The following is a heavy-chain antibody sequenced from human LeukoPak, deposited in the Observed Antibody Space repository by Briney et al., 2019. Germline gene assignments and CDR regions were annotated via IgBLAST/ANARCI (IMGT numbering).Heavy chain of an antibody. CDR2: IWYDGSNK. CDR3: ARESGSGWYVY. Sequence: GRSLRLFCAASGFTFSSYGMHWVRQAPGKGLEWVAVIWYDGSNKYYADSVKGRFTISRDNSKNTLYLQMNSLRAEDTAVYYCARESGSGWYVYWGQGTLVTVSS. J-gene: IGHJ4*02. V-gene: IGHV3-33*01. CDR1: GFTFSSYG. D-gene: IGHD6-19*01.